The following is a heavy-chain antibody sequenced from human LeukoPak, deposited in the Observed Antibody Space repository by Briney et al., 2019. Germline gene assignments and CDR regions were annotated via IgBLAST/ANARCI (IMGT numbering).Heavy chain of an antibody. J-gene: IGHJ5*02. D-gene: IGHD6-13*01. CDR1: GGSISSSNW. CDR3: ARGRFSSSWSGNWFDP. Sequence: SETLSLTCTVSGGSISSSNWWSWVRQPPGKGLEWIGEIYHSGSTNYNPSLKSRVTISVDKSKNQFSLKPSSVTAADTAVYYCARGRFSSSWSGNWFDPWGQGTLVTVSS. V-gene: IGHV4-4*02. CDR2: IYHSGST.